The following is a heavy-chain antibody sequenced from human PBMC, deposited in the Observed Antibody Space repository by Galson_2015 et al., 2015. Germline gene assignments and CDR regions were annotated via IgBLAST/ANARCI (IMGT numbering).Heavy chain of an antibody. Sequence: SLRLSCAASGFTFSSYEMNWVRQAPGKGLEWVSYISSSGSTIYYADSVKGRFTISRDNAKNSLYLQMNSLRAEDTAVYYCAREVSERGRWLQLTLDYWGQGTLVTVSS. CDR1: GFTFSSYE. J-gene: IGHJ4*02. CDR2: ISSSGSTI. V-gene: IGHV3-48*03. D-gene: IGHD5-24*01. CDR3: AREVSERGRWLQLTLDY.